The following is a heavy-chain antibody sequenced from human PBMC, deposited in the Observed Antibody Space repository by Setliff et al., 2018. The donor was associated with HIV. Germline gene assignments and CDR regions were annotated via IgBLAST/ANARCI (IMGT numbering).Heavy chain of an antibody. V-gene: IGHV4-39*01. CDR3: TIPASSLAPN. J-gene: IGHJ4*02. Sequence: KTSETLSLTCTVSGASISSHNYYWCWIRQSPGKGLEWIASIRSSGDTYYNPSLQSRVIISVDTSNNQISLKLTSVTAADTAVYYCTIPASSLAPNWGRGTQVTVSS. CDR1: GASISSHNYY. CDR2: IRSSGDT.